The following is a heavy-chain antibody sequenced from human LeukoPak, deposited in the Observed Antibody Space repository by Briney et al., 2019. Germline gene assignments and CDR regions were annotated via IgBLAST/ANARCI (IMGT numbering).Heavy chain of an antibody. V-gene: IGHV3-21*01. Sequence: PGGSLRLSCAASGFTFSIYSMNWVRQAPRKGLEWGSSISSSSSYIDYADPVKVRFTISRAIAKNSLYLQMNSLRAEDTAVYYCARPTGDLDYWGQGTLVTVSS. CDR2: ISSSSSYI. CDR1: GFTFSIYS. D-gene: IGHD7-27*01. J-gene: IGHJ4*02. CDR3: ARPTGDLDY.